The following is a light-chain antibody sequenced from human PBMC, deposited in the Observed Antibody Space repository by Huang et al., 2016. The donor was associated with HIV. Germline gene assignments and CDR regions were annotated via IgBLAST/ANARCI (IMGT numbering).Light chain of an antibody. V-gene: IGKV3-15*01. CDR2: GAS. CDR3: QQYENWPRT. J-gene: IGKJ2*01. Sequence: EVVMTQSPATLSVSPGERATLSCRASQNVGSDLAWYQKKPGQAPWLLMYGASTRATGSPARFSGRRSGTKFTLTISSRQSEYFATYYCQQYENWPRTFGQGTKLEIK. CDR1: QNVGSD.